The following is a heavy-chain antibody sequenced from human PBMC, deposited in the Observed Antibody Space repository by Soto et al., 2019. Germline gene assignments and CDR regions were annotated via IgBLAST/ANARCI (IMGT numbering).Heavy chain of an antibody. CDR2: IKSKTDGGTT. Sequence: GGSLRLSCAASGFTFTNAWINWVRQAPGKGLEWVGRIKSKTDGGTTDYAAPVKGRFTISRDDSKNTLYLQMNSLKTEDTAVYYCTTPYYYDSSGSDAFDIWGQGTMVTVSS. CDR1: GFTFTNAW. CDR3: TTPYYYDSSGSDAFDI. D-gene: IGHD3-22*01. V-gene: IGHV3-15*07. J-gene: IGHJ3*02.